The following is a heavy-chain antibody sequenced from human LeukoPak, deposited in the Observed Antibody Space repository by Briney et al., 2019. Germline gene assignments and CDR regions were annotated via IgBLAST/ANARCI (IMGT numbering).Heavy chain of an antibody. CDR1: GGSFSGYY. CDR3: ARSRIVVPAAIRGRNWFDP. J-gene: IGHJ5*02. D-gene: IGHD2-2*02. CDR2: INHSGST. V-gene: IGHV4-34*01. Sequence: SETLSLTCAVYGGSFSGYYWSWIRQPPGKGLEWIGEINHSGSTNYNPSLKSRVTISVDTSKNQFSLKLSSVTAADTAVYYCARSRIVVPAAIRGRNWFDPWGQGTLVTVSS.